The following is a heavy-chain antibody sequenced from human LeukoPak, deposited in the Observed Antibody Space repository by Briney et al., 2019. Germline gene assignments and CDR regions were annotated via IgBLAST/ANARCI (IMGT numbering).Heavy chain of an antibody. CDR2: INHSGST. D-gene: IGHD4-17*01. V-gene: IGHV4-34*01. J-gene: IGHJ5*02. CDR1: GGSFSGYY. CDR3: ARYMTTVTTNGLALTGNWFDP. Sequence: SETLSLTCAVYGGSFSGYYWSWIRQPPGKGLEWIGEINHSGSTNYNPSLKSRVNIPVDTSKNQFSLKLSSVTAADTAVYYCARYMTTVTTNGLALTGNWFDPWGQGTLVTVSS.